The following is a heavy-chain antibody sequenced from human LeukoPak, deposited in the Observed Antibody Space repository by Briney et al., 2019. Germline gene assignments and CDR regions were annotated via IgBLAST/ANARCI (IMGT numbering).Heavy chain of an antibody. Sequence: ASVKVSCKASGYTFTGYYMHWVRQAPGQGLEWMGWINPNSGGTNYAQKFQGRVTMTRDTSISTAYMELSRLRSDDTAVYYCARGDSSGYYGGGYFDYWGQGTLVTVSS. D-gene: IGHD3-22*01. CDR3: ARGDSSGYYGGGYFDY. CDR2: INPNSGGT. V-gene: IGHV1-2*02. CDR1: GYTFTGYY. J-gene: IGHJ4*02.